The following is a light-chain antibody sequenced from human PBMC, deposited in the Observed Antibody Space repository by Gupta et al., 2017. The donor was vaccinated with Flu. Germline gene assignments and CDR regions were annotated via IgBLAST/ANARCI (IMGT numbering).Light chain of an antibody. CDR3: QSYDSSLSGWV. Sequence: QSVLTQPPSVSGAPGQRVTLSCTWSSSNIGAGYDVHWYQRFPGTAPKLLISGNNNRPSGVPDRFSGSKSGTSASLSITGLQAEDETDYYCQSYDSSLSGWVFGGGTKLTVL. CDR1: SSNIGAGYD. V-gene: IGLV1-40*01. CDR2: GNN. J-gene: IGLJ3*02.